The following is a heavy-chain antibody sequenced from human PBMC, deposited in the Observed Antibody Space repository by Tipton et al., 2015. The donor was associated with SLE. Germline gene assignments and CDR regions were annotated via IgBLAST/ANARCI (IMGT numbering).Heavy chain of an antibody. CDR3: ATSDFYGSGQGLDV. D-gene: IGHD2/OR15-2a*01. J-gene: IGHJ6*02. V-gene: IGHV4-39*07. Sequence: TLSLTCTVSGGSISNSPYYWGWIRQPPGKGLEWIGSIHSSGPYYSPSLESRVTMSLDTSRNQFSLILSSVTAADTAVYYCATSDFYGSGQGLDVWGQGTTVTVSS. CDR1: GGSISNSPYY. CDR2: IHSSGP.